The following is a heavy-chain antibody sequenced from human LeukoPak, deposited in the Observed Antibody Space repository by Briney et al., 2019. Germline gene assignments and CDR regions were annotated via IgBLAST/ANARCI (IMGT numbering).Heavy chain of an antibody. J-gene: IGHJ4*02. V-gene: IGHV3-23*01. CDR3: AKDLWPRD. Sequence: GGSLRLSCAASGFIFSTYSMSWVRQAPGKGLEWVSAISGSGATTYYADSVEGRFTISRDNSKNTLYLQMNSLRAEDTAVYYCAKDLWPRDWGQGTLVTVSS. CDR2: ISGSGATT. D-gene: IGHD3-10*01. CDR1: GFIFSTYS.